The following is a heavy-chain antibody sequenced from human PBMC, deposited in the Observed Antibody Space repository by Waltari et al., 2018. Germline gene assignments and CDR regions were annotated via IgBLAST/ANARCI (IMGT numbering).Heavy chain of an antibody. V-gene: IGHV3-74*01. Sequence: EVQLVESGGKLVQQGGPLRLSCAGLGFTLSISWMHWVRQAPGKGLVWVSHINNDGSRTTYADSVRGRFTISRDNARNTLYLQMNSLRVEDTAVYYCARGTVSTTYYGMDVWGQGTTVTVSS. CDR2: INNDGSRT. CDR3: ARGTVSTTYYGMDV. J-gene: IGHJ6*02. CDR1: GFTLSISW. D-gene: IGHD1-1*01.